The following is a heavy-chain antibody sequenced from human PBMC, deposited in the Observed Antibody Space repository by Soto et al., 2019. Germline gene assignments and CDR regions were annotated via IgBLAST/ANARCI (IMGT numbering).Heavy chain of an antibody. J-gene: IGHJ6*03. V-gene: IGHV4-34*01. CDR3: ARTIGVATMRGYYYYYYMDV. Sequence: TLSLTCAVYGGSFSGYYWSWIRQPPGKGLEWIGEINHSGSTNYNPSLKSRVTISVDTSKNQFSLKLSSVTAADTAVYYCARTIGVATMRGYYYYYYMDVWGKGTTVTVSS. CDR1: GGSFSGYY. D-gene: IGHD5-12*01. CDR2: INHSGST.